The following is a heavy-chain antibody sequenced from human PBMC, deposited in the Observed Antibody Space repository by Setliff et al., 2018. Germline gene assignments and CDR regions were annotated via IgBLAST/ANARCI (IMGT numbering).Heavy chain of an antibody. CDR1: GGSISSGSYY. Sequence: SETLSLTCTVSGGSISSGSYYWSWIRQPAGKGLEWIGHIYTSGSTNYNPSLKSRVTISVDTSKNQFSLKLSSVTAADTAVYYCARDNVDTAMGLSYYYYYYMDVWGKGTTVTVSS. J-gene: IGHJ6*03. D-gene: IGHD5-18*01. CDR2: IYTSGST. CDR3: ARDNVDTAMGLSYYYYYYMDV. V-gene: IGHV4-61*09.